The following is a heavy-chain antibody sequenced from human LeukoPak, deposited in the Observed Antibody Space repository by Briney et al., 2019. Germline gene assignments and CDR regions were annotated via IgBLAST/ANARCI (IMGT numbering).Heavy chain of an antibody. J-gene: IGHJ4*02. D-gene: IGHD5-24*01. Sequence: PSETLSLTCTVSGGSISSYYWSWIRQPAGKGLEWIGRIYTSGSTNYNPSLKSRVTMSVDTSKNQFSLKLSSVTAADTAVYYCARDLRRVGYNLGSFDYWGQGTLITVSS. CDR3: ARDLRRVGYNLGSFDY. V-gene: IGHV4-4*07. CDR2: IYTSGST. CDR1: GGSISSYY.